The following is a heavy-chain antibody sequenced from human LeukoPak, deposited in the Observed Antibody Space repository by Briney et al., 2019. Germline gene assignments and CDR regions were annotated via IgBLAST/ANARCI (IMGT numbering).Heavy chain of an antibody. V-gene: IGHV1-3*01. CDR1: GYTFTSYA. D-gene: IGHD5-12*01. CDR3: ARAGYSGYVGY. CDR2: INAGNGNT. J-gene: IGHJ4*02. Sequence: ASVKVSCKASGYTFTSYAIHWVRQAPGQSLEWMGWINAGNGNTKYSQKFQGRVTITRDTSASTAYMELRSLRSDDTAVYYCARAGYSGYVGYWGQGTLVTVSS.